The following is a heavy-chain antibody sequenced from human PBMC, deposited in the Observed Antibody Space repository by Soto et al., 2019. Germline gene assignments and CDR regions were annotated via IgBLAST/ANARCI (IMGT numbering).Heavy chain of an antibody. CDR2: MNPNSGST. Sequence: ASVKVSCKASGYTFTNFDINWVRQATGQGLEWMGWMNPNSGSTGYAPKFQGRVSMTRNTFISTAYMELSSLRSEDTAVYYCARAMYYYDRSGQGHNWFDHWGQGTLVTVSS. CDR1: GYTFTNFD. D-gene: IGHD3-22*01. J-gene: IGHJ5*02. CDR3: ARAMYYYDRSGQGHNWFDH. V-gene: IGHV1-8*01.